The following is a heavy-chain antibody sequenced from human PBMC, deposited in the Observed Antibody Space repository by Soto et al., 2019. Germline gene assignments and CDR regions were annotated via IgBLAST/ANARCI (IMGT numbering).Heavy chain of an antibody. CDR2: INSDGSST. D-gene: IGHD4-17*01. J-gene: IGHJ6*03. V-gene: IGHV3-74*01. CDR3: ARVIVPTVTTPYYYYMVV. CDR1: GFTFSSYW. Sequence: EVQLVESGGGLVQPGGSLRLSCVASGFTFSSYWMHWVRQAPGKGLVWVSRINSDGSSTTYADSVKGRFTISRDNAKKTLYLQMNSLRAEDTALYYCARVIVPTVTTPYYYYMVVWGKGTTVTVSS.